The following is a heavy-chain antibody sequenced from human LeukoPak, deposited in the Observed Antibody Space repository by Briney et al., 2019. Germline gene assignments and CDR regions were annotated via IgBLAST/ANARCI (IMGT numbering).Heavy chain of an antibody. CDR2: IYYSGST. V-gene: IGHV4-39*07. D-gene: IGHD3-22*01. Sequence: SETLSLTCTVSGGSISSSSYYWGWIRQPPGKGLEWIGRIYYSGSTYYNPSLKSRVTISVDTSKNQFSLKLSSVTAADTAVYYCARRTYYYDSSGYYRRGNFDYWGQGTLVTVSS. CDR3: ARRTYYYDSSGYYRRGNFDY. J-gene: IGHJ4*02. CDR1: GGSISSSSYY.